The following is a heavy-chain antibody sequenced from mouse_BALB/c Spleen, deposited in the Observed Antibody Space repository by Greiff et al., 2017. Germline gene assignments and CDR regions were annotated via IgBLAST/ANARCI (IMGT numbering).Heavy chain of an antibody. CDR3: ARHDWDYAMDY. J-gene: IGHJ4*01. CDR1: GFTFSSYT. Sequence: DVQLVESGGGLVQPGGSLKLSCAASGFTFSSYTMSWVRQTPEKRLEWVAYISNGGGSTYYPDTVKGRFTISRDNAKNTLYLQMSSLKSEDTAMYYCARHDWDYAMDYWGQGTSVTVSS. D-gene: IGHD4-1*01. V-gene: IGHV5-12-2*01. CDR2: ISNGGGST.